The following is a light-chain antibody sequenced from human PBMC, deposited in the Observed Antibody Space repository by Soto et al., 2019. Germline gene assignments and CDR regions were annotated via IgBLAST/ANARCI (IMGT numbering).Light chain of an antibody. CDR2: EVT. CDR1: SSDVGGYSY. CDR3: SSYAASNNFYFV. Sequence: ALTPPPSASGSPGQSVTISCTGTSSDVGGYSYVSWYQQYPGRAPKLMIYEVTKRPSGVPDRFSGSKSGNTASLTVSGLQAEDEAEYYCSSYAASNNFYFVFGGGTKVTVL. V-gene: IGLV2-8*01. J-gene: IGLJ3*02.